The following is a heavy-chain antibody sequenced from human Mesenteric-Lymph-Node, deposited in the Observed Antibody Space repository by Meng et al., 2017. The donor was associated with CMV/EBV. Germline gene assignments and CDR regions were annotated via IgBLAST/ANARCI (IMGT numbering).Heavy chain of an antibody. J-gene: IGHJ6*02. V-gene: IGHV3-21*01. CDR1: GFVFSSYS. CDR3: AGFLEWVTVSGMDV. Sequence: GGSLRLSCAASGFVFSSYSMNWVRQAPGKGLEWVSSLSSSSGYISYADSVKGRFTISRDNAKNSLYLQMNSLSAEDTAVYYCAGFLEWVTVSGMDVWGQGTTVTVSS. D-gene: IGHD3-3*01. CDR2: LSSSSGYI.